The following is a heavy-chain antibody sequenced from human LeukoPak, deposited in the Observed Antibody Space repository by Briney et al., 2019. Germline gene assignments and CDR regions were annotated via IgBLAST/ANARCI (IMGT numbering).Heavy chain of an antibody. CDR1: GFSFRTYG. J-gene: IGHJ5*02. Sequence: PGGSLRLSCAASGFSFRTYGMHWVRQAPGKGLEWVAVISYDGSNKYYADSVKGRFTISRDNSKNTLYLQMNSLRAEDTAVYYCAKDGCSSTSCYWLWFDPWGQGTLVTVSS. CDR2: ISYDGSNK. V-gene: IGHV3-30*18. D-gene: IGHD2-2*01. CDR3: AKDGCSSTSCYWLWFDP.